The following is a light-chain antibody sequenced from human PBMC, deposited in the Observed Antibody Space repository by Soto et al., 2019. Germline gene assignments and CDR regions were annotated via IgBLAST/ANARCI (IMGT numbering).Light chain of an antibody. CDR3: QQYKSYSLP. V-gene: IGKV1-5*03. Sequence: DILMTQSPSTLSEYIGDRVTITCRASQSISSWLAWYQQKPGKAPKLLIYKASSLERGVPSRFSGSGSGTDFTLAISSLQADDLATYYCQQYKSYSLPFGGGPKVESK. J-gene: IGKJ4*02. CDR2: KAS. CDR1: QSISSW.